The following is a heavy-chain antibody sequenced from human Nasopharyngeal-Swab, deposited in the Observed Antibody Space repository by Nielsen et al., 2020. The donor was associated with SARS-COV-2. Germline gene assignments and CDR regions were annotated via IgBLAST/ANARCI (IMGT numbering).Heavy chain of an antibody. V-gene: IGHV4-59*01. Sequence: SETLSLTCTVSGGSISGYYWSWIRQPPGKGLEWIGYVYHSGSTNYNPSLKSRVTISVDTPKNQLSLRLRSVTAADTAVYYCARGSREIETYHFDCWGQGTLVTVSS. CDR1: GGSISGYY. CDR2: VYHSGST. CDR3: ARGSREIETYHFDC. D-gene: IGHD5-24*01. J-gene: IGHJ4*02.